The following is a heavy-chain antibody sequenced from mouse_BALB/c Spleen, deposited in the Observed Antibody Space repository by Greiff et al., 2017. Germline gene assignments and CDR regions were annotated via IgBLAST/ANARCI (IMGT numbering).Heavy chain of an antibody. CDR2: IYWDDDK. Sequence: QVTLKVSGPGILQPSQTLSLTCSFSGFSLSTSGMGVSWIRQPSGKGLEWLAHIYWDDDKRYNPSLKSRLTISKDTSRNQVFLKITSVDTADTATYYCARRARGDYDGYYYAMDYWGQGTSVTVSS. J-gene: IGHJ4*01. V-gene: IGHV8-12*01. CDR1: GFSLSTSGMG. D-gene: IGHD2-4*01. CDR3: ARRARGDYDGYYYAMDY.